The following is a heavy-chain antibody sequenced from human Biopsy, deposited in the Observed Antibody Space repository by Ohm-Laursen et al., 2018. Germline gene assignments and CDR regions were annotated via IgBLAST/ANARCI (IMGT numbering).Heavy chain of an antibody. CDR2: LAFSSGRT. V-gene: IGHV3-23*01. Sequence: SLRLSCSAPGFDFRNYDLTWIRQAPGKGLEWVASLAFSSGRTYYADSVKGRFTISRGDSQNTLYLQMDSLRVADTAVYHCAKYQLPATATSILDYWGQGALVTVSS. CDR1: GFDFRNYD. CDR3: AKYQLPATATSILDY. D-gene: IGHD4-17*01. J-gene: IGHJ4*02.